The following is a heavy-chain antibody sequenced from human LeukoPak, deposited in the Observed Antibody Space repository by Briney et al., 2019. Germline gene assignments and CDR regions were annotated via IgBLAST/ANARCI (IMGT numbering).Heavy chain of an antibody. V-gene: IGHV3-48*01. CDR3: ASLFSWHY. J-gene: IGHJ4*02. CDR1: GFTFSSYS. CDR2: ISSSSSTI. Sequence: GWSLRLSCAASGFTFSSYSMNWVRQAPGKGLEWLSYISSSSSTIYYADFVKGRFTISRDNAKNSLYLPMISLRAEDTYVYYCASLFSWHYWGQGTLVTVSS.